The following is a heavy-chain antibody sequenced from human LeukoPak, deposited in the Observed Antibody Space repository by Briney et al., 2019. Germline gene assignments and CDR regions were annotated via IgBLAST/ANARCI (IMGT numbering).Heavy chain of an antibody. D-gene: IGHD6-13*01. CDR2: IYYTGNT. V-gene: IGHV4-59*12. Sequence: SETLSLTCTVSGGSISNYYWNWIRQPPGKGLEWIGYIYYTGNTNYNPSLKSRVTISVDTSKNQFSLKLSSVTAADTAVYYCAREFVSSSWYFYYYYYMDVWGKGTTVTVSS. CDR1: GGSISNYY. CDR3: AREFVSSSWYFYYYYYMDV. J-gene: IGHJ6*03.